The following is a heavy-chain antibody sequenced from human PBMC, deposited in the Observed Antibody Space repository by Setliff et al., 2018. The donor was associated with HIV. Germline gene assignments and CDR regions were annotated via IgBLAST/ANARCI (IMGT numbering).Heavy chain of an antibody. CDR3: ARLRITMIMMLNYFDY. J-gene: IGHJ4*02. CDR2: IFASGDT. V-gene: IGHV4-4*09. CDR1: GASISSYY. D-gene: IGHD3-22*01. Sequence: PSETLSLTCTVSGASISSYYWNWIRQPPGKGLEWIGFIFASGDTKYNPSLQSRVSMSIDTSKNQFSLKLSSVTAADTAMYYCARLRITMIMMLNYFDYWGQGTLVTVSS.